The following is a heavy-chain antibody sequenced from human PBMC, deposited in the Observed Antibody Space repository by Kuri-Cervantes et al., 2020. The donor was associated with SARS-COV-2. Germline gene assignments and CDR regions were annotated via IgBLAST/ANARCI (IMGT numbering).Heavy chain of an antibody. Sequence: LSLTCAASEFTFSSYGMHWVRQAPGKGLEWVAVIWSDGTNKYYADSAKGRFTISRDNSKNTLYLQMNSLRAEDTAVYFCARALYGGRLDYSPTSGYYYEGMDVWGQGTMVTVSS. D-gene: IGHD3-9*01. CDR3: ARALYGGRLDYSPTSGYYYEGMDV. CDR1: EFTFSSYG. CDR2: IWSDGTNK. J-gene: IGHJ6*02. V-gene: IGHV3-33*08.